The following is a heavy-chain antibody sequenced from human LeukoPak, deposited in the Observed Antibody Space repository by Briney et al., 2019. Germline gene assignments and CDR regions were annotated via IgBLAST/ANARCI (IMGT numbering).Heavy chain of an antibody. CDR1: GFILNNYG. D-gene: IGHD3-22*01. J-gene: IGHJ5*02. CDR3: AKGSSGYFVDL. Sequence: GGSLRLSCAASGFILNNYGLIWVRQAPGKGLEWVSAISNDGGGTNYADFVKGRFTISRDNSKNTLFLQMNSLRAEGTALYYCAKGSSGYFVDLWGQGTLVTVSS. V-gene: IGHV3-23*01. CDR2: ISNDGGGT.